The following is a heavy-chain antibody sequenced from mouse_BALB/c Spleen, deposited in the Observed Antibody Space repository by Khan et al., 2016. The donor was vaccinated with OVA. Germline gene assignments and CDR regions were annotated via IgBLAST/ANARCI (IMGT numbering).Heavy chain of an antibody. CDR2: IWAGGST. V-gene: IGHV2-9*02. Sequence: QVQLKESGPGLVAPSQSLSITCTVSGFSLTRHGIHWVRQPPGKGLEWLGIIWAGGSTNYHSALMSRLSITKDSSKSQVFLKMNSLQTDDTAIYYCARNREPDYFDYGGQGTTLTVSS. CDR3: ARNREPDYFDY. CDR1: GFSLTRHG. J-gene: IGHJ2*01.